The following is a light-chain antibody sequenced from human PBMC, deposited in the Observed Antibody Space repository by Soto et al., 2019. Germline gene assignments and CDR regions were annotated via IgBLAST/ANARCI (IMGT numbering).Light chain of an antibody. CDR1: SSNIGNNY. Sequence: QAVLTQPPSVSAAPGPKVTIACAGSSSNIGNNYVSWYQQLPGTAPQLLIYDNHKRPSGIPDRFSGSKSGTSATLGITGLQTGDEADYYCGTWDSSLSALVFGGGTKLTVL. CDR3: GTWDSSLSALV. V-gene: IGLV1-51*01. CDR2: DNH. J-gene: IGLJ2*01.